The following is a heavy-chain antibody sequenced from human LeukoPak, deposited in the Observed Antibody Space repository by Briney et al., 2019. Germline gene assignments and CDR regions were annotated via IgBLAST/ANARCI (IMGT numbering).Heavy chain of an antibody. CDR3: ARDGSTTGTTTDY. J-gene: IGHJ4*02. D-gene: IGHD1-1*01. CDR1: GGSISSSNW. Sequence: PSGTLSLTCAVSGGSISSSNWWSWVRQPPGKGLEWIGEIYRSGSTNYNPSLKSRVTISVDKSKNQFSLKLSSVTAADTAVYYCARDGSTTGTTTDYWGQGTLVTVSS. V-gene: IGHV4-4*02. CDR2: IYRSGST.